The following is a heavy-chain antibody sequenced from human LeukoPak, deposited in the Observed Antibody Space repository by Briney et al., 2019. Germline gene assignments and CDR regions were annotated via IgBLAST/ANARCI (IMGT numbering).Heavy chain of an antibody. CDR2: INWNGGST. Sequence: GGSLRLSCAASGFTFDDYGMSWVRQAPGKGLEWVSGINWNGGSTGYADSVKGRFTISRDNAKNSLYLQMNSLRAEDTAVYYCARGYHYYDSSGNDYWGQGTLVTVSS. CDR1: GFTFDDYG. V-gene: IGHV3-20*04. D-gene: IGHD3-22*01. CDR3: ARGYHYYDSSGNDY. J-gene: IGHJ4*02.